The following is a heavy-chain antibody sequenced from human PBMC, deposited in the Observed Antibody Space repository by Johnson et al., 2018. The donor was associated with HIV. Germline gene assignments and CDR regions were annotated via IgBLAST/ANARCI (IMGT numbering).Heavy chain of an antibody. CDR3: ARIPGSGWEHDAFDI. CDR2: ISFDGNLK. V-gene: IGHV3-33*08. CDR1: GFTFSDYY. Sequence: QVQLVESGGGLVKPGGSLRLSCAASGFTFSDYYMSWIRQAPGKGPEWVAVISFDGNLKKYADSVKGRFTISRDNSKNTLYLQMNSLRAEDTAGYYGARIPGSGWEHDAFDIWGQGTMVTVSS. J-gene: IGHJ3*02. D-gene: IGHD6-19*01.